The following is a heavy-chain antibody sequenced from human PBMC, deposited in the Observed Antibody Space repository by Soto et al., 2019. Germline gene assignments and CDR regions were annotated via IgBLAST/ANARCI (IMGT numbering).Heavy chain of an antibody. V-gene: IGHV1-69*13. D-gene: IGHD3-22*01. CDR2: IIPIFGTA. J-gene: IGHJ4*02. CDR3: ARGPRSKYYDSSGLHVDY. Sequence: GASVKVSCKASGGTFSSYAISWVRQAPGQGLEWMGGIIPIFGTANYAQKFQGRVTITADESTSTAYMELSSLRSEDTAVYYCARGPRSKYYDSSGLHVDYWGQGTLVTVSS. CDR1: GGTFSSYA.